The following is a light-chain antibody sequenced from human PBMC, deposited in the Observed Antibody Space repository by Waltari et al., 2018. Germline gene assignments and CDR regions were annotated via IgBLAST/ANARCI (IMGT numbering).Light chain of an antibody. CDR1: QSVSRY. CDR2: EAS. J-gene: IGKJ1*01. CDR3: QKYGTLPAT. Sequence: EIVLTQSPGTLSLSPGEGATLSCRASQSVSRYLAWYQQKAGQPPRLRIYEASSRATGIPDRFSGSGSGTDFSLTISRLEPEDFAVYYCQKYGTLPATFGQGTKVESK. V-gene: IGKV3-20*01.